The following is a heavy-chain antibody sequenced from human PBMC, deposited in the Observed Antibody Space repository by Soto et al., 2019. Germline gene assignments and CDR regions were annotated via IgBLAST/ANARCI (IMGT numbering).Heavy chain of an antibody. Sequence: QITLKESGPTLVKPTQTLTLTCTFSGFSLSSSGVGVGWIRQPPGKALEWLALIYRDDGERYTPSLRTRLTITKVPSKIQVVLPMTNMDPVDTATYYCAHREGDDYVWGSYKDAFDVWGQGTMVTASS. J-gene: IGHJ3*01. V-gene: IGHV2-5*02. D-gene: IGHD3-16*01. CDR2: IYRDDGE. CDR3: AHREGDDYVWGSYKDAFDV. CDR1: GFSLSSSGVG.